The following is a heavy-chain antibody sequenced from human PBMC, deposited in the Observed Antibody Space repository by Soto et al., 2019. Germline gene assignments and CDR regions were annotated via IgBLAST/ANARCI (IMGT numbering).Heavy chain of an antibody. D-gene: IGHD3-22*01. J-gene: IGHJ4*02. CDR2: INAGNGNT. Sequence: ASVKVSCKASGCTFTSYAMHWVRQAPGQRLEWMGWINAGNGNTKYSQKFQGRVTITRDTSASTAYMELSSLRSEDTAVYYCARDFKRNYDSSGYYYGYWGQGTLVTVSS. CDR3: ARDFKRNYDSSGYYYGY. CDR1: GCTFTSYA. V-gene: IGHV1-3*01.